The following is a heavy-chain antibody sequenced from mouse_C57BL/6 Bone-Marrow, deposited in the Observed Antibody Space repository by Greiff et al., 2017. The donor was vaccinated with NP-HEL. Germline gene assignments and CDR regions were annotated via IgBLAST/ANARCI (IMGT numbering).Heavy chain of an antibody. J-gene: IGHJ3*01. Sequence: EVKLMESGPGLAKPSQTLSLTCSVTGYSITSDYWNWIRKFPGNKLEYMGYISYSGSTYYNPSLNSRISITRDTSKNQYYRQLNSVTTEDTATYYCAKGSSYLAWFAYWGQGTLVTVSA. CDR3: AKGSSYLAWFAY. CDR2: ISYSGST. CDR1: GYSITSDY. V-gene: IGHV3-8*01. D-gene: IGHD1-1*01.